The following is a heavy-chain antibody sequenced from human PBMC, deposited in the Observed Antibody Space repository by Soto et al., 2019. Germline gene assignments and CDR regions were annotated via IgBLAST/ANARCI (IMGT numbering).Heavy chain of an antibody. J-gene: IGHJ4*02. CDR3: AKDSGRGSADYYFDY. D-gene: IGHD2-15*01. V-gene: IGHV3-30*18. CDR1: GFTFSSYG. Sequence: QVRLVESGGGVVQPGRSLRLSCAASGFTFSSYGMHWVRQAPGKGLEWVAVISNNGNNKYSADSMKGRLTIFRDNSRNTLYLEMNSLRAEDTAVYYCAKDSGRGSADYYFDYWGQGTLVTVSS. CDR2: ISNNGNNK.